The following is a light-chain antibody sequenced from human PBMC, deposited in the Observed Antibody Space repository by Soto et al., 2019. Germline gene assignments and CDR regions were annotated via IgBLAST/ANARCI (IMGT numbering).Light chain of an antibody. CDR3: QQSYSTPPT. CDR2: AAS. J-gene: IGKJ1*01. CDR1: QSISSY. Sequence: IHMTHSPSSLSASVLDRVTITFLASQSISSYLNWYQQKPGKAPKLLIYAASSLQSGVPSRFSGSGSGTDFTLTISSLQPEDFATYYCQQSYSTPPTFGQGTKVDIK. V-gene: IGKV1-39*01.